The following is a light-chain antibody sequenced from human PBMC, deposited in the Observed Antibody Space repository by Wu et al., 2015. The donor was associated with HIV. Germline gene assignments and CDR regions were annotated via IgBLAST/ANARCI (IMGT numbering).Light chain of an antibody. V-gene: IGKV1-39*01. CDR1: QSISIY. CDR2: AAS. CDR3: QQSYTTPFT. J-gene: IGKJ3*01. Sequence: DIQMTQSPSSLSASVGDRVAISCRANQSISIYLSWYQVKPGKPPKLLIYAASSLQSGVPSRFSGSGSETHFTLAISSLQPEDFATYSCQQSYTTPFTFGPGTKVDLK.